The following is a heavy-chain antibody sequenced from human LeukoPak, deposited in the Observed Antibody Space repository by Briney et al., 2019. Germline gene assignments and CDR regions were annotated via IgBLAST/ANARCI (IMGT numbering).Heavy chain of an antibody. J-gene: IGHJ4*02. D-gene: IGHD1-26*01. CDR1: GGTFSAYY. CDR3: ARLSGSYNRAGVRYSDY. CDR2: INHSGST. V-gene: IGHV4-34*01. Sequence: SETLSLTCAAYGGTFSAYYWTWIRQSPGKGLEWIGEINHSGSTNYNPSLKSRLTISIDTSKNQFSLKLSSVTAADTAVYYCARLSGSYNRAGVRYSDYWGQGALVTVSS.